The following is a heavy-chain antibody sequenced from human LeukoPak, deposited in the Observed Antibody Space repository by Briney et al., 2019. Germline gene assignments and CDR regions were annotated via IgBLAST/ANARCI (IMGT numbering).Heavy chain of an antibody. D-gene: IGHD4-17*01. CDR3: ARARTNYGDYGGNY. J-gene: IGHJ4*02. Sequence: GGSLRLSCAASGFTFSSYSMNWVRQAPGKGLEWVSSISSSSSYIYYADSVKGRFTISRDNAKNSLYLQMNSLRAEDTAVYYCARARTNYGDYGGNYWGQGTLVTVSS. CDR2: ISSSSSYI. V-gene: IGHV3-21*01. CDR1: GFTFSSYS.